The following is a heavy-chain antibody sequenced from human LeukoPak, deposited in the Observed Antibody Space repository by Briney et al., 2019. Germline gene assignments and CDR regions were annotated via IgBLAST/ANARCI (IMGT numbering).Heavy chain of an antibody. J-gene: IGHJ4*02. CDR2: IIPIFGTA. Sequence: ASVKVSCKASGGTFSSYAISWVRQAPGQGLEWMGGIIPIFGTANYAQKFQGRVTITADESTSTAYMELSSLRSEDTAVYYCARLSDIVVVPAAGDWGQGTLVTVSS. CDR1: GGTFSSYA. CDR3: ARLSDIVVVPAAGD. V-gene: IGHV1-69*13. D-gene: IGHD2-2*01.